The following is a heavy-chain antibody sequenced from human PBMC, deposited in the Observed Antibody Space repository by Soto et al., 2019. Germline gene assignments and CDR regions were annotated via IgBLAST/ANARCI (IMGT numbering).Heavy chain of an antibody. CDR2: ISYDGSNK. V-gene: IGHV3-30*18. Sequence: GGSLRLSCAASGFTFSSYGMHWVRQAPGKGLEWVAVISYDGSNKYYADSVKGRFTISRDNSKNTLYLQMNSLRAEDTAVYYCAKDKWAVADLYYFDYWGQGPLVTVSS. D-gene: IGHD6-19*01. CDR1: GFTFSSYG. CDR3: AKDKWAVADLYYFDY. J-gene: IGHJ4*02.